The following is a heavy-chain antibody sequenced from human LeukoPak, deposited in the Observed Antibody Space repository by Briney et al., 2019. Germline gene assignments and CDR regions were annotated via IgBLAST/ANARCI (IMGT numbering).Heavy chain of an antibody. Sequence: ASVKVSCKASGYSFTDYYMHWVRQAPGHGLEWMRWINPNSGGTKYAQEFKGRVTMTRDTSLSTAYMELNSLKSDDTAVYFCARGVSVVTAYYFDYWGQGTLVTVSS. CDR1: GYSFTDYY. CDR2: INPNSGGT. J-gene: IGHJ4*02. CDR3: ARGVSVVTAYYFDY. V-gene: IGHV1-2*02. D-gene: IGHD4-23*01.